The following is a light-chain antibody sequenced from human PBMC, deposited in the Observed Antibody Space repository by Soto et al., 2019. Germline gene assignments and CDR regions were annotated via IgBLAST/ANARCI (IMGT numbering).Light chain of an antibody. Sequence: EIVMTQSPATLSVSPGERATFSCRASQSVSSNLAWYQQKPGQAPRLLIYGASTRATGIPARFSGSGSGTEFTLTISSLQSEDFAVYHCQQYNNWPQTFGQGTKLEIK. CDR3: QQYNNWPQT. V-gene: IGKV3D-15*01. CDR1: QSVSSN. CDR2: GAS. J-gene: IGKJ2*01.